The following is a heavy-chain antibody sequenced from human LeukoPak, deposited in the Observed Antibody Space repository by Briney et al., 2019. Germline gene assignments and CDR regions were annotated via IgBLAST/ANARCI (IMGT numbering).Heavy chain of an antibody. CDR2: ISSSSSHI. CDR1: GFTFSSYA. Sequence: GGSLRLSCAASGFTFSSYAMSWVRQAPGKGLEWVSSISSSSSHIYYADSVKGRFTISRDNAKNSLYLQMNSLRAEDTAVYYCAGSGSYYFDYWGQGTLVTVSS. V-gene: IGHV3-21*01. J-gene: IGHJ4*02. D-gene: IGHD1-26*01. CDR3: AGSGSYYFDY.